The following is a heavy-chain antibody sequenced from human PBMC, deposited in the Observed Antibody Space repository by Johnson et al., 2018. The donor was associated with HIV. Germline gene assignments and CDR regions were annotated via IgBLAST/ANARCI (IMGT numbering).Heavy chain of an antibody. J-gene: IGHJ3*02. V-gene: IGHV3-66*01. CDR2: IYNSGDT. CDR3: ARDTPFDI. Sequence: VQLVESGGGVVQPGRSLRLSCAASGFTFSSYAMHWVRQAPGKGLEWVSVIYNSGDTFYADSVQGRFTISRDNSKNTLYLQMNSLRAEDTAVYYCARDTPFDIWGQGTMVTVSS. CDR1: GFTFSSYA.